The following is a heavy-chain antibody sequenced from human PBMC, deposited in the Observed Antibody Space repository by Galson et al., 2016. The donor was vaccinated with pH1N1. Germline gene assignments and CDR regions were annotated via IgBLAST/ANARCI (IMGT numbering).Heavy chain of an antibody. V-gene: IGHV3-7*01. CDR2: INQDGSQK. J-gene: IGHJ4*02. D-gene: IGHD6-13*01. CDR3: ARAIGASGAF. Sequence: LRLSCAGSRFSFSDYWMHWVRQAPGKGLEWVANINQDGSQKYYVDSVRVRFTISRDNAKNSLYLLMNSLRAEDTAVYYCARAIGASGAFWGQGTLVTVSS. CDR1: RFSFSDYW.